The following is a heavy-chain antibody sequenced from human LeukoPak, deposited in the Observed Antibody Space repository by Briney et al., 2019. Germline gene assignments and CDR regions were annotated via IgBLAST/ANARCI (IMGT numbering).Heavy chain of an antibody. CDR2: ISSSSSYI. Sequence: GGSLRLSCAASGFTFSSYSMNWVRQAPGKGLEWVSSISSSSSYIYYADSVKGRFTISRDNARNSLYLQMNSLRVEDTAFYHCARVFDSSFRRYMDVWGKGTTVTVSS. D-gene: IGHD3-9*01. V-gene: IGHV3-21*04. CDR1: GFTFSSYS. CDR3: ARVFDSSFRRYMDV. J-gene: IGHJ6*03.